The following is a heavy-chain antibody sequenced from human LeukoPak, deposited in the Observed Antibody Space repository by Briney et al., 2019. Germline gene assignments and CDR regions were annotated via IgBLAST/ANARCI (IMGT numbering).Heavy chain of an antibody. CDR3: AREAAAGTYRY. V-gene: IGHV1-24*01. CDR2: FDPEDGQT. J-gene: IGHJ4*02. D-gene: IGHD6-13*01. Sequence: ASVKVSCKLSGFTLTELSIHWVRQAPGKGLEWMGGFDPEDGQTIYAQKFQGRVTMTEDTSTDTAFINLDSLRSEDTAVYYCAREAAAGTYRYWGQGTLVTVSS. CDR1: GFTLTELS.